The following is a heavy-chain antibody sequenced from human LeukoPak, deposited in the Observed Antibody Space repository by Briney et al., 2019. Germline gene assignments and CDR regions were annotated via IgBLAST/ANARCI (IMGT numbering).Heavy chain of an antibody. V-gene: IGHV1-18*01. Sequence: ASVKGYCKASGYTFTTSGISWLRQAPGQGLECMGWINPYNGSTNYAQKLQGRVTMTTGTSTSTAYMELRSLRSDDTAVYYCARELYGRFEYWGQGTLVTVSS. D-gene: IGHD2-2*02. J-gene: IGHJ4*02. CDR1: GYTFTTSG. CDR3: ARELYGRFEY. CDR2: INPYNGST.